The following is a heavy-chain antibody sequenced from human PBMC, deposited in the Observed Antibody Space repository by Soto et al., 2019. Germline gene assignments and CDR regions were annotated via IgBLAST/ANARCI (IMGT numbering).Heavy chain of an antibody. D-gene: IGHD2-15*01. J-gene: IGHJ6*02. CDR1: GGFIGSNNW. V-gene: IGHV4-4*02. Sequence: SETLSLTCAVSGGFIGSNNWWTWVRHSPGKGLEWIGEIYRSGNTNHNPSLRSRVTISLDKSKNQFSLNLNSVTAADTAVYYCARTIAISGIVDYYGLDVWGPGITVTVSS. CDR3: ARTIAISGIVDYYGLDV. CDR2: IYRSGNT.